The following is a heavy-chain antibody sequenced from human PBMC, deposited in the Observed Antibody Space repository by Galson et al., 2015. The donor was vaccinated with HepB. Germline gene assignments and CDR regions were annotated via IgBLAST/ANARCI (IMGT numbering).Heavy chain of an antibody. CDR2: IWHDGSNE. D-gene: IGHD5-18*01. CDR1: GFSFKSYG. V-gene: IGHV3-33*08. CDR3: VRAHGYSYKGGYDI. Sequence: SLRLSCAASGFSFKSYGMQWVRQAPGKGLEWVAIIWHDGSNEYYRDSVRGRFTISRDNSKSTLFLQMNSLRVEDTAVYHCVRAHGYSYKGGYDIWGQGTLVTVSA. J-gene: IGHJ5*02.